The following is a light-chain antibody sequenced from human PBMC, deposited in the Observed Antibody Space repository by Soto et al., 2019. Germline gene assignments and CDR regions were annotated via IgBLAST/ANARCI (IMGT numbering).Light chain of an antibody. CDR1: SSDVGDYNY. Sequence: QSALTQPASVSGSPGQSITISCTGTSSDVGDYNYVSWYQQHPGKAPKLIIYEVNNRPSGVSNHFSGSKSGNTASLTISGLQAEYEADYYCSSYTSSSTLVFGGGTKVTVL. CDR2: EVN. J-gene: IGLJ2*01. V-gene: IGLV2-14*01. CDR3: SSYTSSSTLV.